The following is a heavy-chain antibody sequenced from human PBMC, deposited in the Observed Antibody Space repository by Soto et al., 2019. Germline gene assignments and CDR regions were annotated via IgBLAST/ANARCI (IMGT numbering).Heavy chain of an antibody. Sequence: QGQLVQSGVEVKKPGASVKVSCSASGNTFTNFGVTWVRQAPVQGLEWMGWISPYTDDPSYAQKFQGRVTMTIDTSTSTAYLDVRSLTADDTAVYYCERVILGAEAWFHPWGQGTLVTVSS. CDR3: ERVILGAEAWFHP. J-gene: IGHJ5*02. V-gene: IGHV1-18*01. D-gene: IGHD3-22*01. CDR1: GNTFTNFG. CDR2: ISPYTDDP.